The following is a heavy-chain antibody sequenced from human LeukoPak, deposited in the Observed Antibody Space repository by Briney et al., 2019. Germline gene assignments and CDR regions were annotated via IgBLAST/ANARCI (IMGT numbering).Heavy chain of an antibody. CDR3: ARVGGVTPYFDY. V-gene: IGHV4-39*07. CDR2: IYYSGST. J-gene: IGHJ4*02. Sequence: PSETLSLTCTVSGGSISSSSYYWGWIRQPPGKGLEWIGTIYYSGSTNYNPSLKSRVTISVDTSKNQFSLKLSSVTAADTAVYYCARVGGVTPYFDYWGQGTLVTVSS. D-gene: IGHD2-21*02. CDR1: GGSISSSSYY.